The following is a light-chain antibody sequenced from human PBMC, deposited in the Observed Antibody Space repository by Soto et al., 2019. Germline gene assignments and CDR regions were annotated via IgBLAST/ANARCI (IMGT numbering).Light chain of an antibody. CDR1: SSDVGGYKF. CDR2: EVS. V-gene: IGLV2-14*01. J-gene: IGLJ1*01. CDR3: ASYSSSSTLYV. Sequence: QSVLTQAASVSGSPGQSITISCTVTSSDVGGYKFVSWYQHHPGKAPKLMISEVSNRPSGVSNRFSGSKSGNTASLTISGLQVEDEADYYCASYSSSSTLYVFGTGTKVTLL.